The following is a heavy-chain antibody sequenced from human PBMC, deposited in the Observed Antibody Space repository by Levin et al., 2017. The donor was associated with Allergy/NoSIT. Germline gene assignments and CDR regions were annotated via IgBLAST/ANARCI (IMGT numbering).Heavy chain of an antibody. Sequence: GGSLRLSCAASGFTFSSYAMSWVRQAPGKGLEWVSAISGSGGSTYYADSVKGRFTISRDNSKNTLYLQMNSLRAEDTAVYYCAKVGRRVVITPPDWYFDLWGRGTLVTVSS. CDR2: ISGSGGST. CDR1: GFTFSSYA. D-gene: IGHD3-3*01. V-gene: IGHV3-23*01. J-gene: IGHJ2*01. CDR3: AKVGRRVVITPPDWYFDL.